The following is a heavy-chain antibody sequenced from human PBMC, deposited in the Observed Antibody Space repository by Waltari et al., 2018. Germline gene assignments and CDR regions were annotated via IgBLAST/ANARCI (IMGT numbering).Heavy chain of an antibody. D-gene: IGHD6-19*01. CDR1: GCSINVYS. CDR2: VYYTGNT. J-gene: IGHJ4*02. V-gene: IGHV4-59*08. CDR3: ARGMSSVWYGPFDY. Sequence: QVKLQETGTGLVKPSETLSLTCTVSGCSINVYSWSWIRQPPGKGPEWIGYVYYTGNTIYNPSLESRVTLSADTSKNQVSLRLRSVTAADTAVYYCARGMSSVWYGPFDYWGQGTLVTVSS.